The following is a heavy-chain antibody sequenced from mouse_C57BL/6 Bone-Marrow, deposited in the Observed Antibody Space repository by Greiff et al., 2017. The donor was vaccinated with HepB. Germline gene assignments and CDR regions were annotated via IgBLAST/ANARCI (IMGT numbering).Heavy chain of an antibody. D-gene: IGHD1-1*01. CDR1: GYTFTSYW. Sequence: QVQLQQPGAELVKPGASVKLSCKASGYTFTSYWMQWVKQRPGQGLEWIGEIDPSDSYTNYNQKFKGKATLTVDTSSSTAYMQLSSLTSEDSAVYYCARGGSSHYFDYWGQGTTLTVSS. CDR2: IDPSDSYT. V-gene: IGHV1-50*01. CDR3: ARGGSSHYFDY. J-gene: IGHJ2*01.